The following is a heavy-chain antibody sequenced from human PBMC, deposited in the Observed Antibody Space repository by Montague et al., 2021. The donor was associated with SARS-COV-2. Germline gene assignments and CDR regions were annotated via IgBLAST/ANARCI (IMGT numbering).Heavy chain of an antibody. CDR2: ISYDGSNK. CDR1: GFTFSSYA. Sequence: SLRLSCAASGFTFSSYAMHWVRQAPGKGLEWVAVISYDGSNKSYADSXXGRFTISRDNSKNTLYLQMNSLRAEDTAVYYCARVRLKQQLVGVWFDPWGQGTLVTVSS. CDR3: ARVRLKQQLVGVWFDP. J-gene: IGHJ5*02. D-gene: IGHD6-13*01. V-gene: IGHV3-30-3*01.